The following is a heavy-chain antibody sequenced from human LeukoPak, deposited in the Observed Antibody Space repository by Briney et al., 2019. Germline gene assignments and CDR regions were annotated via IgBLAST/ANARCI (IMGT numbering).Heavy chain of an antibody. CDR3: ARDRGYSGYEIPFDY. CDR1: GFTFSSYS. D-gene: IGHD5-12*01. V-gene: IGHV3-21*01. Sequence: GGSLRLSCAASGFTFSSYSMNWVRQAPGKGLEWVSSISSSSSYIYYADSVKGRFTISRDNAKNSLYLQMSSLRAEDTAVYYCARDRGYSGYEIPFDYWGQGTLVTVSS. J-gene: IGHJ4*02. CDR2: ISSSSSYI.